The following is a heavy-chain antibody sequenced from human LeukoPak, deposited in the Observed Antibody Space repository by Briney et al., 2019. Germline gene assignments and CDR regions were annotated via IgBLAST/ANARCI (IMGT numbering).Heavy chain of an antibody. V-gene: IGHV3-30*04. Sequence: GGSLRLSCAASGFTFSSYEMNWVRQAPGKGLEWVALISYNGNKKYYADSVKGRFTISRDNSKNTLYLQVSSLRAEDTAVYYCVKDGDYYDSSGYYYFDYWGQGTLVTVSS. J-gene: IGHJ4*02. CDR2: ISYNGNKK. CDR3: VKDGDYYDSSGYYYFDY. CDR1: GFTFSSYE. D-gene: IGHD3-22*01.